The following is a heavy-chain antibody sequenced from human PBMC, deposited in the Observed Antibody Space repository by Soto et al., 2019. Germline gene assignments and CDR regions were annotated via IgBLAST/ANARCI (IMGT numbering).Heavy chain of an antibody. CDR2: ISGGGGGT. CDR1: GFTFSNYA. J-gene: IGHJ4*02. D-gene: IGHD1-26*01. CDR3: AKGAFAVGDTNYFFDY. V-gene: IGHV3-23*01. Sequence: EVQLLESGGDLEQPGGSLRLSCAASGFTFSNYAMNWVRQAPGKGLEWVSSISGGGGGTYYVDAVKGRFTISRDNSRNMLYLQMNSLRAEDTAEYYCAKGAFAVGDTNYFFDYWGQGTLVTVSS.